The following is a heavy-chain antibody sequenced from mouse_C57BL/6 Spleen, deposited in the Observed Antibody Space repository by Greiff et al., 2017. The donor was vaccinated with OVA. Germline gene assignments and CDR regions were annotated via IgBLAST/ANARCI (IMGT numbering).Heavy chain of an antibody. CDR1: GYTFTSYW. V-gene: IGHV1-64*01. D-gene: IGHD1-1*01. J-gene: IGHJ4*01. CDR2: IHPNSGST. Sequence: VQLQQPGAELVKPGASVKLSCKASGYTFTSYWMHWVKQRPGQGLEWIGMIHPNSGSTNYNEKFKSKATLTVDKSSSTAYMQLSSLTSEDSAVYYCARPLYYYGSSFYYAMDYWGQGTSVTVSS. CDR3: ARPLYYYGSSFYYAMDY.